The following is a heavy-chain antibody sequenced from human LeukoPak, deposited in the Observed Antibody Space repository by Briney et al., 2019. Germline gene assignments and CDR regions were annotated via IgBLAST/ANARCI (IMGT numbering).Heavy chain of an antibody. CDR2: ISGSGGST. CDR3: AKGLDRHYDILTGYYNPFDY. V-gene: IGHV3-23*01. Sequence: GGSLRLSCAASGFTFSSYAMSWVRQAPGKGLEWVSAISGSGGSTYYADSVKGRFTISRDNSKNTLYLQMNSLRAEDTAVYYCAKGLDRHYDILTGYYNPFDYWAREPWSPSPQ. J-gene: IGHJ4*02. CDR1: GFTFSSYA. D-gene: IGHD3-9*01.